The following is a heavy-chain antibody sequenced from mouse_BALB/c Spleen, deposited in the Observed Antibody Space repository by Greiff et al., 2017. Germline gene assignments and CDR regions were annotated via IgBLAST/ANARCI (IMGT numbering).Heavy chain of an antibody. V-gene: IGHV1-69*02. D-gene: IGHD2-1*01. Sequence: QVQLQQPGAELVKPGASVNLSCKASGYTFTSYWMHWVKQRPGQGLEWIGEIDPSDSYTNYNQKFKGKATLTVDKSSSTAYMQLSSLTSEDTAVYYCNIGNSLMDYWGQGTSVTVSS. CDR1: GYTFTSYW. CDR3: NIGNSLMDY. J-gene: IGHJ4*01. CDR2: IDPSDSYT.